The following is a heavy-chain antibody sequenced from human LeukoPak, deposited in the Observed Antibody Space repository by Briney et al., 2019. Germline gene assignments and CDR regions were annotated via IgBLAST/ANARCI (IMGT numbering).Heavy chain of an antibody. CDR1: GGSFSGYY. V-gene: IGHV4-34*01. J-gene: IGHJ4*02. Sequence: SETLSLTCAVYGGSFSGYYWSWIRQPPGKGLEWIGEINHSGSTNYNPSLKSRVTISVDTSKNQFSLKLSSVTAADTAVYYCASTARYYYGSGSYCTRPLDYWGQGTLVTVSS. CDR2: INHSGST. D-gene: IGHD3-10*01. CDR3: ASTARYYYGSGSYCTRPLDY.